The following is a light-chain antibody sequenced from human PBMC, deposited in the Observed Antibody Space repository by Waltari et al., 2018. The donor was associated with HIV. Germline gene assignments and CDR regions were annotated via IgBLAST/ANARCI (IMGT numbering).Light chain of an antibody. CDR3: CSYAGGRVFVL. Sequence: QSALTQPAPLPGSLGQSTTISCTGTISDIGSYTLVSCYQQYPARAPKLIIYEVSKRPSGVSDRFSGSKSGNRASLTVAGLKVEDEADYYCCSYAGGRVFVLFGGGTRLTV. V-gene: IGLV2-23*02. J-gene: IGLJ2*01. CDR2: EVS. CDR1: ISDIGSYTL.